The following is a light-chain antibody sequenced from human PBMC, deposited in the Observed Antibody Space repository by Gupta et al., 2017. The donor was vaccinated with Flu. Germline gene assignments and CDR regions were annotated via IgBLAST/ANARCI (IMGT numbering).Light chain of an antibody. V-gene: IGLV2-14*01. J-gene: IGLJ3*02. CDR2: AVP. CDR3: ASCTAAYTWV. Sequence: SWYQQHPDKAPKLTIYAVPTRPSGVSNRFSGSKSGNTASLTISGLHSEDEADYLSASCTAAYTWVIGGGPQVTVL.